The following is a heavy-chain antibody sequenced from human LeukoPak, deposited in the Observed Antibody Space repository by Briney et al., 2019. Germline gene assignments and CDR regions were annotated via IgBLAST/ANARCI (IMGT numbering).Heavy chain of an antibody. CDR2: INPNSGDT. D-gene: IGHD4-17*01. V-gene: IGHV1-2*02. CDR1: GYTFTGYY. Sequence: ASVKVSCKASGYTFTGYYMHWVRQAPGPGLEWMGWINPNSGDTNYAQNFQGRVTMTRDTSITTAYMELRRLRFDDTAVYFCARGSTQSYGDFGYWGQGTLVTVSS. CDR3: ARGSTQSYGDFGY. J-gene: IGHJ4*02.